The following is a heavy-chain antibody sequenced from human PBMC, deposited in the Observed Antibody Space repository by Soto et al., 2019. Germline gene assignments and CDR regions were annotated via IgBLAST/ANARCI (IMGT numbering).Heavy chain of an antibody. D-gene: IGHD2-15*01. CDR2: IYYSGST. CDR1: GGSISSGDYY. J-gene: IGHJ5*02. CDR3: ARLVAATEGWFDP. Sequence: PSETLSLTCTVSGGSISSGDYYWSWIRQPPGKGLEWIGYIYYSGSTYYNPSLKSRVTISVDTSKNQFSLKLSSVTAADTAVCYCARLVAATEGWFDPWGQGTLVTVSS. V-gene: IGHV4-30-4*01.